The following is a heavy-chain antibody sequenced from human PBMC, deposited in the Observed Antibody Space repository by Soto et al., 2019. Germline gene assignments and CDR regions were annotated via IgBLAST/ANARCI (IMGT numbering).Heavy chain of an antibody. CDR3: ARCGDGDLNAFDI. Sequence: SETLSLTCTVSGGSISSYYWSWIRQPPGKGLEWIGYIYYSGSTNYNPSLKSRVTISVDTSKNQFSLKLSSVTAADTAVYYCARCGDGDLNAFDISGQGTIVIVS. V-gene: IGHV4-59*01. D-gene: IGHD4-17*01. J-gene: IGHJ3*02. CDR1: GGSISSYY. CDR2: IYYSGST.